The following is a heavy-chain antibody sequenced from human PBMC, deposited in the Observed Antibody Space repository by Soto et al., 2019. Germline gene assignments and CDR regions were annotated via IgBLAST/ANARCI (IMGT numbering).Heavy chain of an antibody. D-gene: IGHD6-19*01. CDR1: GGSFSGYY. CDR3: ARGNPPNTVLRPVAGTGASSWFDP. Sequence: PSETLSLTCAVDGGSFSGYYWSWIRQPPGKGLEWIGEINHSGSTNYNPSLKSRVTISVDTSKNQFSLKLSSVTAADTAVYYCARGNPPNTVLRPVAGTGASSWFDPWGQGTLVTVSS. J-gene: IGHJ5*02. V-gene: IGHV4-34*01. CDR2: INHSGST.